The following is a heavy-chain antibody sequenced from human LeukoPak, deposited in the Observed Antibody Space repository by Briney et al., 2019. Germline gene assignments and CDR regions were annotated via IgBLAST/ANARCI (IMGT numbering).Heavy chain of an antibody. V-gene: IGHV3-7*03. CDR1: GVTFSSYW. CDR2: INHNGNVN. D-gene: IGHD2-15*01. J-gene: IGHJ4*02. CDR3: ASRHCSSGTCYPAGADPFDY. Sequence: PGGSLRLSCAASGVTFSSYWMNWARQAPGEGLEWVASINHNGNVNYYVDSVKGRFTISRDNAKNSLYLQMSNLRAEATAVYYCASRHCSSGTCYPAGADPFDYWGQGTLVTVSS.